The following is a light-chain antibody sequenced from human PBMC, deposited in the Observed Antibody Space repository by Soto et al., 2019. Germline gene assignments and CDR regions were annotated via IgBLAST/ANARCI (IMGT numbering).Light chain of an antibody. J-gene: IGKJ4*01. Sequence: DIQLTQSPSSLSVSVGDRVTITCRASQRSNTYMNWYQHKPRKAPNLLIFPPSTLQSGVPSRFSGSGSGTDFTLTISSLQPEDFATYYCQQSYSIPLTFGGGTKVDIK. V-gene: IGKV1-39*01. CDR1: QRSNTY. CDR3: QQSYSIPLT. CDR2: PPS.